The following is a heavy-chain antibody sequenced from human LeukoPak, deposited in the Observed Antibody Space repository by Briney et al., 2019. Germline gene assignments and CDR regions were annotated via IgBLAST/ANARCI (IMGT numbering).Heavy chain of an antibody. Sequence: ASVKVSCRASGGTFSSYAISWVRQAPGQGLEWMGRIIPILGIANYAQKFQGRVTITADKSTSTAYMELSSLRSEDTAVYYCARDCYDSSGYSYDYWGQGTLVTVSS. CDR2: IIPILGIA. D-gene: IGHD3-22*01. V-gene: IGHV1-69*04. J-gene: IGHJ4*02. CDR1: GGTFSSYA. CDR3: ARDCYDSSGYSYDY.